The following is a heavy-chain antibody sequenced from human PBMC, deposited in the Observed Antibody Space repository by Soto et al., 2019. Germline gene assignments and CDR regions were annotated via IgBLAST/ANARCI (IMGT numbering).Heavy chain of an antibody. V-gene: IGHV1-2*02. CDR3: ARVXGLIYYGSGSYYKPFDY. CDR2: INPSSGGT. J-gene: IGHJ4*02. CDR1: GYTFTGYY. Sequence: ASVKVSCKASGYTFTGYYMHWVRQAPGQGLEWMGWINPSSGGTNYAQKFQGRVTMTRDTSISTAYMELSRLRSDDTAVYYCARVXGLIYYGSGSYYKPFDYWGPGTLVTVSS. D-gene: IGHD3-10*01.